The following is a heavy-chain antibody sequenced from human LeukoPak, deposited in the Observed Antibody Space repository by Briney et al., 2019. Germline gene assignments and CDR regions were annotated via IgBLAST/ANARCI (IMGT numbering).Heavy chain of an antibody. Sequence: GGSLRLSCAASGFTFSSYSMNWVRQAPGKGLEWVSYISSSSSTIYYADSVKGRFTISRDNAKNSLYLQMNSLRAEDTAVYYCARSVHIGYHDYWGQGTLVTVSS. CDR2: ISSSSSTI. V-gene: IGHV3-48*01. D-gene: IGHD2-21*01. J-gene: IGHJ4*02. CDR3: ARSVHIGYHDY. CDR1: GFTFSSYS.